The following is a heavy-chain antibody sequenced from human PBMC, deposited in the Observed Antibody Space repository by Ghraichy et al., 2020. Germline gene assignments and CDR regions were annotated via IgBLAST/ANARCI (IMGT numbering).Heavy chain of an antibody. D-gene: IGHD6-19*01. J-gene: IGHJ5*02. CDR3: ASACSGWYIGWFDP. CDR2: IDYSGST. CDR1: GGSISSYY. V-gene: IGHV4-59*01. Sequence: SQTLSLTCTVSGGSISSYYWSWIRQPPGKGLEWIGNIDYSGSTNYNPSLKSRITISLDTSKNQFSLKLSSLTAADTAVYYCASACSGWYIGWFDPWGQGTLVSVSS.